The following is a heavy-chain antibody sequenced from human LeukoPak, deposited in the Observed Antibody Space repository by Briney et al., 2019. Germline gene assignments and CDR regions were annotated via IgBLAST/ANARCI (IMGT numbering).Heavy chain of an antibody. CDR1: GFTVSSNY. J-gene: IGHJ4*02. D-gene: IGHD1-26*01. V-gene: IGHV3-53*01. CDR2: IYSGGST. CDR3: GKDLWFIVGGGY. Sequence: QAGGSLRLSCAASGFTVSSNYMSWVRQAPGKGLEWVSVIYSGGSTYYADSVKGRFTISRDNSKNTLYLQMNSLRAEDTAVYYCGKDLWFIVGGGYWGQGTLVTVSS.